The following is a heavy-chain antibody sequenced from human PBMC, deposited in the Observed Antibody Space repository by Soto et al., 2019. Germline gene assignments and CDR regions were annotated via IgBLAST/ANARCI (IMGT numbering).Heavy chain of an antibody. J-gene: IGHJ6*02. D-gene: IGHD2-15*01. CDR1: GDSISSFY. CDR2: LYVSGST. Sequence: QVQLQESGPGLVKPSETLSLTCTVSGDSISSFYWSWIRQTAGKGLEWIGRLYVSGSTDYNPSLKSRVSMSVDRSKNQFSLKLTSVTAADTAVYXXXRDCSGGGCYSDYGXDVWGQGTXVXXSS. V-gene: IGHV4-4*07. CDR3: XRDCSGGGCYSDYGXDV.